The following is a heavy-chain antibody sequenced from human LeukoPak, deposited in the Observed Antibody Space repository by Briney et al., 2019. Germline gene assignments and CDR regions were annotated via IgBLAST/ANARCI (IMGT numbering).Heavy chain of an antibody. CDR2: IIPIFDTP. V-gene: IGHV1-69*06. CDR3: ARGFSGPATPYFDY. CDR1: GGTFSTYA. Sequence: GASVKVSCKASGGTFSTYAINRVRQAPGQGLEWMGGIIPIFDTPNYAQKFQGRVTITADKSTSTAYMELSSLRSEDTAVYFCARGFSGPATPYFDYWGQGTLVTVSS. J-gene: IGHJ4*02. D-gene: IGHD2-15*01.